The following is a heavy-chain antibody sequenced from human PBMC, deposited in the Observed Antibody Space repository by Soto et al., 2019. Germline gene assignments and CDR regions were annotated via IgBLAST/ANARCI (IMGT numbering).Heavy chain of an antibody. CDR1: GDSITSGVHY. CDR2: IYYNGNT. Sequence: SETLSLTCTVSGDSITSGVHYWSWIRQPPGKGLEWIGNIYYNGNTNYNPSLKSRVTMSVDTSKNQFSLKLISVTAADTAKYFCAREGNLGRWLQPLDFWGQGTLVTVSS. D-gene: IGHD5-12*01. J-gene: IGHJ4*02. CDR3: AREGNLGRWLQPLDF. V-gene: IGHV4-39*07.